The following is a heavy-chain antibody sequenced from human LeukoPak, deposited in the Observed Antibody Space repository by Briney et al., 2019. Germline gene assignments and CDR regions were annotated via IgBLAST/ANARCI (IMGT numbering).Heavy chain of an antibody. CDR2: ISGSGGST. CDR3: AKDGWYAEYFQH. Sequence: TGGSLRLSCAASGFTFSSYAMSWVRQAPGKGLEWVSAISGSGGSTYYADSVKGRFTISRVNSKNTLYLQMTSLRAEDTAVYYCAKDGWYAEYFQHWGQGTLVTVSS. CDR1: GFTFSSYA. V-gene: IGHV3-23*01. J-gene: IGHJ1*01. D-gene: IGHD6-19*01.